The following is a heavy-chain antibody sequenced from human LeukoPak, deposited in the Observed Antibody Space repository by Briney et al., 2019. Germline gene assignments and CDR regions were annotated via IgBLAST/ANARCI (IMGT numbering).Heavy chain of an antibody. V-gene: IGHV3-30*02. CDR1: GFTFSSYG. CDR2: IRYDGSNK. CDR3: SVLDIVVVVAATDWFDP. D-gene: IGHD2-15*01. Sequence: GGSLRLSCAASGFTFSSYGMHWVRQAPGKGLEWVAFIRYDGSNKHYADSVKGRFTISRDNSKNTLYLQMNSLRAEDTAVYYCSVLDIVVVVAATDWFDPWGQGTLVTVSS. J-gene: IGHJ5*02.